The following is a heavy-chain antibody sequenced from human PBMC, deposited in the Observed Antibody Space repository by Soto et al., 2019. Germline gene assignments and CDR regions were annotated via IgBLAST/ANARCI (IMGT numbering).Heavy chain of an antibody. CDR2: IYPGDSDT. CDR1: GYSFTSYW. Sequence: GESLKISCKGSGYSFTSYWIGWVRQMPGKGLEWMGIIYPGDSDTRYSPSFQGQVTISADKSISTAYLQWSSLKASDTAMYYCARPQGDCYSCHDAFDIWGQGTMVTVSS. J-gene: IGHJ3*02. CDR3: ARPQGDCYSCHDAFDI. V-gene: IGHV5-51*01. D-gene: IGHD2-21*02.